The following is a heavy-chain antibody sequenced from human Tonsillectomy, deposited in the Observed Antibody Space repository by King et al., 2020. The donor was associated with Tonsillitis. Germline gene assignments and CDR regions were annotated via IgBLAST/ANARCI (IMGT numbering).Heavy chain of an antibody. CDR2: IYYSGST. CDR1: GGSISSSSYY. J-gene: IGHJ5*02. CDR3: AILPPDVDTAMVNWFDP. V-gene: IGHV4-39*07. D-gene: IGHD5-18*01. Sequence: QLQLQESGPGLVKPSETLSLTCTVSGGSISSSSYYWGWIRQPPGKGLEWIGSIYYSGSTYYNPSLKSRVTISVDTSKNQFSLKLSSVTAADTAVYYCAILPPDVDTAMVNWFDPWGQGTLVTVSS.